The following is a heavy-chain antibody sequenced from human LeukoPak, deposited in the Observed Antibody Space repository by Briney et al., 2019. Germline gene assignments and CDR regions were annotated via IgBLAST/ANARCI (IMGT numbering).Heavy chain of an antibody. Sequence: GGSLRLSCAASGFTFSSYGMHWVRQAPGKGLEWVAVISYDGSNKYYADSVKGRFTISRDNSKNTLYLQMNSLRAEDTAVYYCAKDSTTHCYYGMDVWGQGTTVTVSS. CDR3: AKDSTTHCYYGMDV. J-gene: IGHJ6*02. CDR2: ISYDGSNK. D-gene: IGHD4-11*01. V-gene: IGHV3-30*18. CDR1: GFTFSSYG.